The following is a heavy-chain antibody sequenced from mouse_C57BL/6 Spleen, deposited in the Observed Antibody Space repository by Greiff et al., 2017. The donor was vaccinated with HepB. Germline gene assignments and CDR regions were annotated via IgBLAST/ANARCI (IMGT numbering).Heavy chain of an antibody. CDR1: GFTFSSYA. CDR2: ISRGGDYI. Sequence: EVQGVESGEGLVKPGGSLKLSCAASGFTFSSYAMSWVRQTPEKRLEWVAYISRGGDYIYYADTVKGRFTISRDNARNTPYLQMGSLKSEDTAMYYCTIDRSGTTRRYSFDYWGQGTTLTVSS. D-gene: IGHD1-3*01. J-gene: IGHJ2*01. V-gene: IGHV5-9-1*02. CDR3: TIDRSGTTRRYSFDY.